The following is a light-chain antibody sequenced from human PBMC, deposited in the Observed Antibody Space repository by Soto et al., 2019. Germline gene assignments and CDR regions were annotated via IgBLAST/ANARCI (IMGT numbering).Light chain of an antibody. J-gene: IGLJ1*01. Sequence: QSVLTRPPSASGSPGQSVTISCTGTSSDVGGYNYVSWYQHHPVKAPKLIIYEVYKRPSGVPDRFSGSKSGNTAALTVSGLQAEDEADYYCSSYVGTNSYVFGTGTKVNDL. V-gene: IGLV2-8*01. CDR3: SSYVGTNSYV. CDR1: SSDVGGYNY. CDR2: EVY.